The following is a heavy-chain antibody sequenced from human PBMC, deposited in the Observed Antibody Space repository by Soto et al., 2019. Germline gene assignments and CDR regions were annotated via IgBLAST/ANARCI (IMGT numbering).Heavy chain of an antibody. CDR3: AREGNLGRWLQPLDF. CDR2: IHYNGNT. Sequence: SETLSLTWTVADGSISSYYWSWIRKPPGKGLEWIGNIHYNGNTKYNPSLRSRVPMSVDPSKNQFSLRLISVTAAETAKYFCAREGNLGRWLQPLDFWGQGTLVTVSS. V-gene: IGHV4-59*01. J-gene: IGHJ4*02. D-gene: IGHD5-12*01. CDR1: DGSISSYY.